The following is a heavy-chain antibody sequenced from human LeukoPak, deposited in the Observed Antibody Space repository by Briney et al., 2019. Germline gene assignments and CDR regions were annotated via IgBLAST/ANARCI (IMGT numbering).Heavy chain of an antibody. J-gene: IGHJ4*02. CDR3: ARGSYCSGGSCYPLFDY. CDR1: GFTVRNNY. D-gene: IGHD2-15*01. V-gene: IGHV3-53*01. CDR2: IYSDGST. Sequence: GGSLRLSCAASGFTVRNNYMNWVRQAPGKGLEWVLGIYSDGSTYYADSVKGRFTISRDNSKNTLYLQMNSLRAEDTAVYYCARGSYCSGGSCYPLFDYWGQGTLVTVSS.